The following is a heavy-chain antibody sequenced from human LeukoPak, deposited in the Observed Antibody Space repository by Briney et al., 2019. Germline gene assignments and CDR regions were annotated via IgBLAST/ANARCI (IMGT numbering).Heavy chain of an antibody. CDR3: ARGDLRIVATICFDY. J-gene: IGHJ4*02. V-gene: IGHV1-18*04. CDR1: GYTFTSYG. D-gene: IGHD5-12*01. Sequence: ASVKVSCKASGYTFTSYGISWVRQAPGQGLEWMGWISAYNGNTNYAQKLQGRVTMTTDTSTSTAYMELRSLTSDDTAVYYCARGDLRIVATICFDYWGQGTLVTVSS. CDR2: ISAYNGNT.